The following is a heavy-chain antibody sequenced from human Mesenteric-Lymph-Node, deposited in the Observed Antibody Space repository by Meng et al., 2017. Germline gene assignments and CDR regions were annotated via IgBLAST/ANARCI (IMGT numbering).Heavy chain of an antibody. CDR2: IYYSGST. CDR3: ARGQKGYFDL. CDR1: GGSISSINYY. Sequence: VNLPHAGPGLMKPSKTLSLTCTVSGGSISSINYYWIWIRQSPGKGLEWSGHIYYSGSTYYNPSLKSRMTISVDTSKNQFSLKLSSVTAADTAVYYCARGQKGYFDLWGRGTLVTVSS. V-gene: IGHV4-30-4*01. J-gene: IGHJ2*01.